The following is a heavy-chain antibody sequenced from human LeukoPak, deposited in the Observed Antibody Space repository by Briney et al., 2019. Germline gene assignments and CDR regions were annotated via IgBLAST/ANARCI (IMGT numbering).Heavy chain of an antibody. CDR2: IYYSGST. CDR1: GGSISSHY. J-gene: IGHJ5*02. V-gene: IGHV4-59*11. CDR3: ARDVEDYDFWSGSRQGWFDP. D-gene: IGHD3-3*01. Sequence: SETLSLTCTVSGGSISSHYWSWIRQPPGKGLEWIGYIYYSGSTNYNPSLKSRVTISVDTSKNQFSLKPSSVTAADTAVYYCARDVEDYDFWSGSRQGWFDPWGQGTLVTVSS.